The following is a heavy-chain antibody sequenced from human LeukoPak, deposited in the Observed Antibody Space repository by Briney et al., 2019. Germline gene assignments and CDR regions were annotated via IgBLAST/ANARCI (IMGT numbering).Heavy chain of an antibody. D-gene: IGHD4-17*01. J-gene: IGHJ3*02. CDR3: ARYGLGDTFDI. Sequence: PGGSLRLSCAASGFTFSSYWMSWVRQAPGKGLEGMASIKQDASETHYVDSVKGRFTIRRDNTETSVILRMKSLRAEDTAVYYCARYGLGDTFDIWGQGTVVTVSS. CDR2: IKQDASET. V-gene: IGHV3-7*01. CDR1: GFTFSSYW.